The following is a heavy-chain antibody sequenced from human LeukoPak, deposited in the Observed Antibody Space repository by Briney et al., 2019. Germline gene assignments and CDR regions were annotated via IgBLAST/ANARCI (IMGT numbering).Heavy chain of an antibody. CDR2: ISYDGSNK. J-gene: IGHJ4*02. D-gene: IGHD6-13*01. CDR3: ARDQSIAAAGSFDY. CDR1: GFTFSSYG. V-gene: IGHV3-30*03. Sequence: PGGSLRLSCAASGFTFSSYGMHWVRQAPGKGLEWVAVISYDGSNKYYADSVKGRFTISRDNSKNTLYLQMNSLRAEDTAVYYCARDQSIAAAGSFDYWGQGTLVTVSS.